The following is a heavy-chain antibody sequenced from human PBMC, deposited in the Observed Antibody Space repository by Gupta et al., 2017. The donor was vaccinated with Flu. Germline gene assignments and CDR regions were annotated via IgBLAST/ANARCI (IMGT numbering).Heavy chain of an antibody. Sequence: QAPGKGLEWMGLVDPENAETIYTEKFQGRVTITADPSTDTAYMELSSLRSEDTAVYYCATSEIVPDQYFTMDVWGQGTTVTVSS. CDR2: VDPENAET. J-gene: IGHJ6*02. V-gene: IGHV1-69-2*01. D-gene: IGHD3-22*01. CDR3: ATSEIVPDQYFTMDV.